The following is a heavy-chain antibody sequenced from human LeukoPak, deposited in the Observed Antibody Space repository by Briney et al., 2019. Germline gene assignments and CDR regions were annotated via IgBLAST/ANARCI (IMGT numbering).Heavy chain of an antibody. CDR3: AKGDTTVTTYYFDY. D-gene: IGHD4-17*01. Sequence: PGRSLRLSCAASGFTFDDYAMHWVRQAPGKGLEWVSGISWNSGSIGYADSVKGRFTISRDNAKNSLYLQMNSLRAEDMALYYGAKGDTTVTTYYFDYWGQGTLVTVSS. CDR2: ISWNSGSI. V-gene: IGHV3-9*03. CDR1: GFTFDDYA. J-gene: IGHJ4*02.